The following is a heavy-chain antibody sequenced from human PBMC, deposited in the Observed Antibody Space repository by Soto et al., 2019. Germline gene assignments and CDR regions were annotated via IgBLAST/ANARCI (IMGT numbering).Heavy chain of an antibody. D-gene: IGHD3-22*01. CDR1: GYTFTSYY. V-gene: IGHV1-46*01. Sequence: ASVKVSCKASGYTFTSYYMHWVRQAPGQGLEWMGIINPSGGSTSYAQKLQGRVTMTRDTSTSTVYMELSSLRSEDTAVYYCARLTADSSGYYLGRYWYFDLWGRGTLVTVSS. CDR2: INPSGGST. J-gene: IGHJ2*01. CDR3: ARLTADSSGYYLGRYWYFDL.